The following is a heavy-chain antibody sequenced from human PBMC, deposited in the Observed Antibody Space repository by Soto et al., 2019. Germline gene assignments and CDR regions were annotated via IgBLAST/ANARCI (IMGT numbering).Heavy chain of an antibody. V-gene: IGHV3-74*01. CDR2: TNSDGSVS. D-gene: IGHD2-15*01. J-gene: IGHJ6*03. Sequence: EVQLVESGGGLVQPGGSLRLSCAASGFTFSNYWMYWVRQAPGKGLVWVSRTNSDGSVSSYADSVKGRLTISRDNVKNTLYLQMNSLRAEDTAVYYYARGDCVGGTCYSLAGSFYYYMDVWGKGTTVTVFS. CDR1: GFTFSNYW. CDR3: ARGDCVGGTCYSLAGSFYYYMDV.